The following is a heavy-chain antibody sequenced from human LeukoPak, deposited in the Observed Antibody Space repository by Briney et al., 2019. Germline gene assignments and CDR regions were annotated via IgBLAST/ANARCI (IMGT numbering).Heavy chain of an antibody. CDR2: FDPEDGET. Sequence: GASVKVSCKVSGYTLTELSMHWVRQAPGKGLEWMGGFDPEDGETIYAQKFQGRVTMTEDTSTDTAYMELSSLRSEDTAVYYCATGVGATRIIDFDYWGQGTLVTVSS. V-gene: IGHV1-24*01. J-gene: IGHJ4*02. D-gene: IGHD1-26*01. CDR1: GYTLTELS. CDR3: ATGVGATRIIDFDY.